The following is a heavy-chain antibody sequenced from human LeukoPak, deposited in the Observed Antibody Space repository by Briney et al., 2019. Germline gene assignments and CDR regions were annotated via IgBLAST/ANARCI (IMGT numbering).Heavy chain of an antibody. Sequence: GGSLRLSCAASGFTFSSYAMHWGCEAPGEGLEYVSAISSKGGNTYYANSVMGRFTISRDNSKNTLYLQMGSLRAEDMAVYYCARGEVVPAAAPHYWGQGTLVTVSS. CDR1: GFTFSSYA. CDR2: ISSKGGNT. CDR3: ARGEVVPAAAPHY. J-gene: IGHJ4*02. V-gene: IGHV3-64*01. D-gene: IGHD2-2*01.